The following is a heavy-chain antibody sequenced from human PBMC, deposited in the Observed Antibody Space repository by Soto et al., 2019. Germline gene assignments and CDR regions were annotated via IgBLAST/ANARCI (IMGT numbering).Heavy chain of an antibody. CDR3: AREVAADGTFREDVFDI. J-gene: IGHJ3*02. CDR1: GGTFSNHA. V-gene: IGHV1-69*12. D-gene: IGHD6-13*01. CDR2: IIPIFSTT. Sequence: QVHLVQSGAEVKKPGSSVKVSCKAPGGTFSNHAINWVRQAPGQGLEWMGRIIPIFSTTNYAQKFQGRVNMTAEESTITAYLELSSLKHDDTAVYYCAREVAADGTFREDVFDIWGQGTLVTVSS.